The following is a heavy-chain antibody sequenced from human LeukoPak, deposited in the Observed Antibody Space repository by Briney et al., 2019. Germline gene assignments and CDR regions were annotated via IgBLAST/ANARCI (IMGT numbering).Heavy chain of an antibody. CDR1: GFTFSSYA. V-gene: IGHV3-23*01. Sequence: PGGSLRLSCAVSGFTFSSYAMSWVRQAPGKGLEWVSAISGSGGSTYYADSVKGRFTISRDNSKNTLYLQMNSLRAEDTAVYYCAKGDYYGSGSQYYFDYWGQGTLVTVSS. CDR2: ISGSGGST. D-gene: IGHD3-10*01. J-gene: IGHJ4*02. CDR3: AKGDYYGSGSQYYFDY.